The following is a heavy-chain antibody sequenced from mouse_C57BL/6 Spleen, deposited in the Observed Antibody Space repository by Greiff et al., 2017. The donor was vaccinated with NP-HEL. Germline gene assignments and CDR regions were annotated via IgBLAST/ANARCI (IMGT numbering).Heavy chain of an antibody. V-gene: IGHV1-42*01. Sequence: EVQLQQSGPELVKPGASVKISCKASGYSFTGYYMNWVKQSPEKSLEWIGEINPSTGGTTYNQKFKAKATLTVDKSSSTAYMQLKSLTSEDSAVYYCARTPILLLRSAWFAYWGQGTLVTVSA. CDR3: ARTPILLLRSAWFAY. CDR1: GYSFTGYY. J-gene: IGHJ3*01. D-gene: IGHD1-1*01. CDR2: INPSTGGT.